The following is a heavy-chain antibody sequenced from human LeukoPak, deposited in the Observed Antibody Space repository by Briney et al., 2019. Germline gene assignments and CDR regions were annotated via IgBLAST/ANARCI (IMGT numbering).Heavy chain of an antibody. D-gene: IGHD3-22*01. J-gene: IGHJ4*02. CDR1: GGSISSSSYY. CDR2: IYYSGST. Sequence: NPSETLSLTCTVSGGSISSSSYYWGWIRQPPGKGLEWIGSIYYSGSTYYNPSLKSRVTISVDTSKNQFSLKLSSVTAADTAVYYCASDSSGYYYGYWGQGTLVTVFS. CDR3: ASDSSGYYYGY. V-gene: IGHV4-39*01.